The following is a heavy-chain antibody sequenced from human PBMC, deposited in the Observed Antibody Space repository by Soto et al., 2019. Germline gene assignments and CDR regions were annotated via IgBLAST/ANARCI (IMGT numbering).Heavy chain of an antibody. J-gene: IGHJ4*02. V-gene: IGHV1-69*08. D-gene: IGHD5-12*01. CDR2: IIPILGIA. CDR3: ARDTDILATWGLFY. Sequence: QVQLVQSGAEVKKPGSSLKVSCKASGGTFSSYTISCVRQAPGQGLEWMGRIIPILGIANYAQKFQGRVTLTAAKSTSTAYMELSSLRSEDTSVDYCARDTDILATWGLFYWGQGTLVTVSS. CDR1: GGTFSSYT.